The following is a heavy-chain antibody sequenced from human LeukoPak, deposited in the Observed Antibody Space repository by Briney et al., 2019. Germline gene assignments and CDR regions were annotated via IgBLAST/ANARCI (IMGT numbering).Heavy chain of an antibody. CDR1: GFTFSSYA. D-gene: IGHD3-9*01. CDR3: AKDVSSYYDILTDLNHFDY. CDR2: ISGSGGST. Sequence: GGSLRLSCAASGFTFSSYAMSWVRQAPGKGLEWVSAISGSGGSTYYADSVKGRFTISRDNSKNTLYLQMNSLRAEDTAVYYCAKDVSSYYDILTDLNHFDYWGQGTLVTVSS. J-gene: IGHJ4*02. V-gene: IGHV3-23*01.